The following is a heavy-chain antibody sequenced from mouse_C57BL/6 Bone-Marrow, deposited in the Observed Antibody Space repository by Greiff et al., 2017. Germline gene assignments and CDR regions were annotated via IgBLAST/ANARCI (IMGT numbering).Heavy chain of an antibody. CDR3: ARDISYWYFDV. V-gene: IGHV7-3*01. CDR1: GFTFTDYY. J-gene: IGHJ1*03. CDR2: IRNKANGYTT. Sequence: EVKLMESGGGLVQPGGSLSLSCAASGFTFTDYYMSWVRQPPGKALEWLGFIRNKANGYTTEYSASVKGRFTISRDNSQSILYLQMNALRAEDSATYYCARDISYWYFDVWGTGTTVTVSS.